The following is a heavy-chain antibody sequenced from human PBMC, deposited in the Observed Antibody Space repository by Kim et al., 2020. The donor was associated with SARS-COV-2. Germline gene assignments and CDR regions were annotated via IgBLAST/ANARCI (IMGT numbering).Heavy chain of an antibody. CDR2: INPNSGGT. Sequence: ASVKVSCKASGYTFTGYYMHWVRQAPGQGLEWMGWINPNSGGTNYAQKFQGWVTMTRDTSISTAYMELSRLRSDDTAVYYCAREYGSGSYAREWGGMDVWGQGTTVTVSS. CDR1: GYTFTGYY. J-gene: IGHJ6*02. D-gene: IGHD3-10*01. CDR3: AREYGSGSYAREWGGMDV. V-gene: IGHV1-2*04.